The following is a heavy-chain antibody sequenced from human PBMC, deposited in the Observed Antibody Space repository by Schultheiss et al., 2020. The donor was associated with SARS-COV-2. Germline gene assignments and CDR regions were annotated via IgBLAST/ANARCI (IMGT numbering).Heavy chain of an antibody. CDR1: GYTFTSQG. D-gene: IGHD5-18*01. J-gene: IGHJ6*02. V-gene: IGHV1-18*01. Sequence: ASVKVSCKASGYTFTSQGISWVRQAPGQGLEWMGWISGYNGNTDYAQKFQGRVTMTTDTSTSTAFMELRSLRSYDTAVYYCATDVGYRNGDYYYALDVWGQGTTVTVSS. CDR3: ATDVGYRNGDYYYALDV. CDR2: ISGYNGNT.